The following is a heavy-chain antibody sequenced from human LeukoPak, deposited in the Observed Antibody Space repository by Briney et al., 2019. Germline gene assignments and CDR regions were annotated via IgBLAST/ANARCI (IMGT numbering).Heavy chain of an antibody. CDR3: ANEEVPNDY. D-gene: IGHD1-1*01. CDR1: GFTFSSYA. J-gene: IGHJ4*02. V-gene: IGHV3-23*01. CDR2: ISISGHKT. Sequence: GGSLRFSCAASGFTFSSYAMSWVRQAPGKGLEWVSGISISGHKTYYADSVKGRFTISRDNSKNTVYLQMNSLRVDDTAVYYCANEEVPNDYWGQGPLVTVSS.